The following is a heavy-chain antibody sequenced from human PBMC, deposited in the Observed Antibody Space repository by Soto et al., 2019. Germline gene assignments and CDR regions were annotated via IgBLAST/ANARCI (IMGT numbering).Heavy chain of an antibody. CDR3: AAEGTVTTGMDV. CDR2: IVVGSGNT. CDR1: GFTFTSSA. J-gene: IGHJ6*02. D-gene: IGHD4-17*01. V-gene: IGHV1-58*02. Sequence: QMQLVQSGPEVKKPGTSVKVSCKASGFTFTSSAMQWVRQARGQRLEWIGWIVVGSGNTNYAQKFQGXVXXXRXXATSTAYRELSSRRSEDTAVYYWAAEGTVTTGMDVWGQGTTVTVSS.